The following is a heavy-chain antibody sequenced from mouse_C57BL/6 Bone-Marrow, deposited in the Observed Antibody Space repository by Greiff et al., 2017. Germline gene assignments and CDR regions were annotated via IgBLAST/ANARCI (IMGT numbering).Heavy chain of an antibody. CDR2: ISDGGSYT. Sequence: EVQLQESGGGLVKPGGSLKLSCAASGFTFSSYAMSWVRQTPEKRLAWVATISDGGSYTYYPDNVKGRFTISRDNAKNNLYLQMSHLKSEDTAMYYCARDSHYYGSSYWYFDVWGTGTTVTVSS. D-gene: IGHD1-1*01. CDR3: ARDSHYYGSSYWYFDV. V-gene: IGHV5-4*01. J-gene: IGHJ1*03. CDR1: GFTFSSYA.